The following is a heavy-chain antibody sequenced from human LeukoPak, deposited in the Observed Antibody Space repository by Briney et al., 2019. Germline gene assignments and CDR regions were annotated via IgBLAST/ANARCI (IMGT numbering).Heavy chain of an antibody. J-gene: IGHJ4*02. CDR3: AKDWLAFGGVIAPDY. V-gene: IGHV3-23*01. CDR1: GFTFSSYA. Sequence: GGSLRLSCAASGFTFSSYAMSWVRQAPGKGLEWVSAISGSGGSTYYADSVKGRFTISRDNSKNTLYLQMNSLRAEDTAVCYCAKDWLAFGGVIAPDYWGQGTLVTVPS. CDR2: ISGSGGST. D-gene: IGHD3-16*02.